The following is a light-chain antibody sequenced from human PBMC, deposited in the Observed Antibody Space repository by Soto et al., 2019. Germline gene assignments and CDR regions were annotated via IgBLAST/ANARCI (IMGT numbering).Light chain of an antibody. V-gene: IGKV3-15*01. CDR3: QQYNNCPRF. J-gene: IGKJ2*01. CDR2: GAS. CDR1: QSVSSN. Sequence: EIVMTQSPATLSVSPGERATLSCRASQSVSSNLAWYQQKPGQAPRLLIYGASTRATGIPARFSGSGSGTEFPLTISGLQSEDFAFYYCQQYNNCPRFFGRGTKLEIK.